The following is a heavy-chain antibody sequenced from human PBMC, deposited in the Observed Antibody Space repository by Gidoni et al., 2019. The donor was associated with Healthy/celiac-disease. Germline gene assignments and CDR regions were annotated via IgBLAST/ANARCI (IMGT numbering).Heavy chain of an antibody. CDR3: VIVGATDYFDY. CDR1: GFTVSSKY. V-gene: IGHV3-66*01. Sequence: EVPLVETGLGLVQPGGSLRLSCAASGFTVSSKYMSSVRQAPGKGLEWVSVIYSGGSTYYADSVKGRFTISRDNSKNTLYLQMNSLRAEDTAVYYCVIVGATDYFDYWGQGTLVTVSS. J-gene: IGHJ4*02. D-gene: IGHD1-26*01. CDR2: IYSGGST.